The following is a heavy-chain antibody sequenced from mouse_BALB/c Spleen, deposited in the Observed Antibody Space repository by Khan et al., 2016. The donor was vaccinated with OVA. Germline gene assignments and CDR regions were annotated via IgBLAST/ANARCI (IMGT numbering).Heavy chain of an antibody. V-gene: IGHV1-63*02. Sequence: QVQLQQSGTELARPGTSVKMSCKAAGYTFSNYWIGWVKQRPGHGLEWIGDIYPGGGYTNYNENFKGKATLTADTSSSTAYMQLSSLASEDSAIYYCARRGAVRATWDYCDYWGQGTTLTVSS. D-gene: IGHD3-1*01. CDR2: IYPGGGYT. J-gene: IGHJ2*01. CDR3: ARRGAVRATWDYCDY. CDR1: GYTFSNYW.